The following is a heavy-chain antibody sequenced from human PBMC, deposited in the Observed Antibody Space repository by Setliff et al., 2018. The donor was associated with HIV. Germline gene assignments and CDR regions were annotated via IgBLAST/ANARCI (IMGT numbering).Heavy chain of an antibody. J-gene: IGHJ4*02. D-gene: IGHD3-3*02. CDR3: ARLEKLDDISYFDY. CDR2: ISSRGST. Sequence: SETLSLTCTVYGDSISSGGFYCNWFRQYPEKGLEWIGYISSRGSTYYNPSLKSRITMSVDTSQNQVSLKLSSVTAADTAVYFCARLEKLDDISYFDYWGQGTLVTVSS. CDR1: GDSISSGGFY. V-gene: IGHV4-31*03.